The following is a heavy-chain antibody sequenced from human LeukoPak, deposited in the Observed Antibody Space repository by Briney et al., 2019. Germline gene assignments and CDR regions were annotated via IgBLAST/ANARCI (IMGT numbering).Heavy chain of an antibody. CDR1: GGSFSGYY. V-gene: IGHV4-34*01. J-gene: IGHJ4*02. D-gene: IGHD3-10*01. CDR3: ARGLDGAVSYYKDDY. Sequence: SETLSLTCAVYGGSFSGYYWSWIRQPPGKGLEWIGEINHSGSTNYNPSLKSRVSISVDTSTNQFSLKLSSVTAADTAVYYCARGLDGAVSYYKDDYWGQGTLVTVSS. CDR2: INHSGST.